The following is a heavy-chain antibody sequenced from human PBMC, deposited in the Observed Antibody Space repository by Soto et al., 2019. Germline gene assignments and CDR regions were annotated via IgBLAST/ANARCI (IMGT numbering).Heavy chain of an antibody. J-gene: IGHJ4*02. CDR2: IYYSGST. V-gene: IGHV4-59*01. Sequence: SETLSLTCTVSGGSISSYYWSWIRQPPGKGLEWIGYIYYSGSTSYNPSLKSRVTISVDTSKNQFSLKLSSVTAADTAVYYCARGGYCSSTSCYKAKAYYYDSSGYYQFDYWGQGTLVTVSS. CDR1: GGSISSYY. CDR3: ARGGYCSSTSCYKAKAYYYDSSGYYQFDY. D-gene: IGHD2-2*02.